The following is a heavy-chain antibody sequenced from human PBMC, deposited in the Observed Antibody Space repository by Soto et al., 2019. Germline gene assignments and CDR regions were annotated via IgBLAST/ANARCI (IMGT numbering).Heavy chain of an antibody. Sequence: SETLSLTCTVSGDSVNRQYWGWIRQSPGKGLEWIAYIANSGSTNYNPSLKSRVTVSRDTSKNHLSLQLSSVTTADTAVYYCLTKPYGSVYFDYWGQGILVTVS. CDR3: LTKPYGSVYFDY. CDR2: IANSGST. V-gene: IGHV4-59*02. CDR1: GDSVNRQY. D-gene: IGHD3-10*01. J-gene: IGHJ4*02.